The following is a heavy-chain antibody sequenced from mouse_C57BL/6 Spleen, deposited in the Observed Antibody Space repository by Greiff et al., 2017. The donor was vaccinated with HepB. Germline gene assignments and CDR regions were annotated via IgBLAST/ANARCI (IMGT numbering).Heavy chain of an antibody. CDR3: TRYRSNPYYAMDY. CDR2: IYPGNSDT. D-gene: IGHD2-5*01. Sequence: VQLQQSGTVLARPGASVKMSCKTSGYTFTSYWMHWVKQRPGQGLEWIGAIYPGNSDTSYNQKFKGKAKLTAVTSASTAYMELSSLTNEDSAFYYCTRYRSNPYYAMDYWGQGTSVTVSS. CDR1: GYTFTSYW. J-gene: IGHJ4*01. V-gene: IGHV1-5*01.